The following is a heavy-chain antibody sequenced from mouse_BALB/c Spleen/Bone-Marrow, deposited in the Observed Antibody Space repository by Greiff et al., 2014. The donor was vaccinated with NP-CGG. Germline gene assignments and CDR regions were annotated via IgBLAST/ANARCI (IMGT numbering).Heavy chain of an antibody. CDR2: IYPSSGYT. CDR3: ARGDSNYDAMDY. V-gene: IGHV1-4*01. Sequence: QVQLQQPGAELARPGASVKMSCRASGYTFTTYTMHWVKQRPGQGLEWIGYIYPSSGYTYYNQKFKDKATLTADKSSSAAYLELSSLTSEDSAVYYCARGDSNYDAMDYWGQGTSVTVSS. D-gene: IGHD2-5*01. J-gene: IGHJ4*01. CDR1: GYTFTTYT.